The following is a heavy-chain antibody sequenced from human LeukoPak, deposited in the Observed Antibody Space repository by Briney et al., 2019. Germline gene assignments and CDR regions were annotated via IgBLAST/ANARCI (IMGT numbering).Heavy chain of an antibody. D-gene: IGHD2-2*01. J-gene: IGHJ4*02. Sequence: PGGSLRLSCAASGFTFSNAWMSWVRQAPGKGLEWVGRIKSKTDGGTTDYAAPVKGRFTISRDDSKNTLYLQMNSLKTEDTAVYYCTTDSYCSSTSCYDYWGQGTLVTVSS. CDR2: IKSKTDGGTT. V-gene: IGHV3-15*01. CDR3: TTDSYCSSTSCYDY. CDR1: GFTFSNAW.